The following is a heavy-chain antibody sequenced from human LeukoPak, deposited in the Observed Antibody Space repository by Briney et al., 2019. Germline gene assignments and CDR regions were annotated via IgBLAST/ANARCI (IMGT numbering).Heavy chain of an antibody. V-gene: IGHV3-9*03. CDR3: AKGIAAAGMYAFDI. Sequence: GGSLRLSCAASGFTFSSYNMNWVRQAPGKGLEWVSGISWNSGSIGYADSVKGRFTISRDNAKNSLYLQMNSLRAEDMALYYCAKGIAAAGMYAFDIWGQGTMVTVSS. CDR1: GFTFSSYN. D-gene: IGHD6-13*01. CDR2: ISWNSGSI. J-gene: IGHJ3*02.